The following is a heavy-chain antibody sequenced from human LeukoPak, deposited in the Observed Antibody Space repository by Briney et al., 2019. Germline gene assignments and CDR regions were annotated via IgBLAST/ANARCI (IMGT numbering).Heavy chain of an antibody. Sequence: GESLKISCKGSGYRFTSDWIGWVRQMPGKGLEWMGIIYPGDSDTRYSPSFQGQVTISADKSVNTAYLQWSSLKASDTAMYYCARLSGRVVCSAGSCYIDSWGQGTLVTVSS. CDR1: GYRFTSDW. V-gene: IGHV5-51*01. D-gene: IGHD2-15*01. CDR2: IYPGDSDT. J-gene: IGHJ4*02. CDR3: ARLSGRVVCSAGSCYIDS.